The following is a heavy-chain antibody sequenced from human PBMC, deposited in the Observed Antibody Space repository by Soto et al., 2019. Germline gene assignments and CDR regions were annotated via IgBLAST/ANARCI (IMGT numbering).Heavy chain of an antibody. V-gene: IGHV4-31*03. CDR2: IYYSGST. Sequence: SETLSLTCTVSGGSISSGGYYWSWIRQHPGKGLEWIGYIYYSGSTYYNPSLKSRVTISVDTSKNQFSLKLSSVTAADTAVYYCASSLDSSSWYWFDPWGQGTLVTVSS. D-gene: IGHD6-13*01. J-gene: IGHJ5*02. CDR3: ASSLDSSSWYWFDP. CDR1: GGSISSGGYY.